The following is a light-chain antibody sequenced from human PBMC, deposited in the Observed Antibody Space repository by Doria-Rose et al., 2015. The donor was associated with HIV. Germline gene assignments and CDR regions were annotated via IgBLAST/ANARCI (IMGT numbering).Light chain of an antibody. V-gene: IGKV3-20*01. CDR3: HQYGTSWT. J-gene: IGKJ1*01. CDR1: QSFSSTY. CDR2: DGS. Sequence: DIVLTQSPGTPSLSPGGRATLSCRASQSFSSTYLAWYQQKPGQAPSLLIYDGSTRATGIPDRFSASGSGTDFTLTINRLEPEDFALYYCHQYGTSWTFGQGTKVEI.